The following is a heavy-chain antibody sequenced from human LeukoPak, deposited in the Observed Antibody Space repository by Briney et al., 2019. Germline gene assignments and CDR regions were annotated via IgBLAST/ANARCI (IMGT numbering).Heavy chain of an antibody. CDR3: ARADRGIAAAGTLDY. D-gene: IGHD6-13*01. Sequence: GGSLRLSCAASGFTFSSYAMPWVRQAPGKGLEWVAVISYDGSNKYYADSVKGRFTISRDNSKNTLYLQMNSLRAEDTAVYYCARADRGIAAAGTLDYWGQGTLVTVSS. V-gene: IGHV3-30*01. CDR2: ISYDGSNK. CDR1: GFTFSSYA. J-gene: IGHJ4*02.